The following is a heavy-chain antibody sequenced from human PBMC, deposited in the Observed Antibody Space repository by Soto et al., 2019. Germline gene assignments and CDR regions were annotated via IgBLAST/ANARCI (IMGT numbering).Heavy chain of an antibody. D-gene: IGHD6-19*01. CDR1: KFTLSSYW. CDR3: ARDLRLPGIAVAGKTYFDY. CDR2: IKQDGSEK. Sequence: GGALRLSCAASKFTLSSYWMSWVRQAPGKGLEWLANIKQDGSEKYYVDSVKGRFTISRDNAKNSLFLQMNSLRAEDTAVYYCARDLRLPGIAVAGKTYFDYWGQGTLVTVSS. V-gene: IGHV3-7*01. J-gene: IGHJ4*02.